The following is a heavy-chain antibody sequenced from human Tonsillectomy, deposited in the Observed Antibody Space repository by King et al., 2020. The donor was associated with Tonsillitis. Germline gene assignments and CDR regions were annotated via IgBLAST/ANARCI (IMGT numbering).Heavy chain of an antibody. CDR3: AKVASSWFAEYFHH. CDR1: GFTFSSYT. J-gene: IGHJ1*01. V-gene: IGHV3-23*04. D-gene: IGHD6-13*01. Sequence: DVQLVESGGGLVQPGGSLRLSCAASGFTFSSYTMSWVRQAPGKGLEWVSSIGGGGNSPYYADSVKGRFTISRDNSQNTLYLQMNSLRAEDTAVYYCAKVASSWFAEYFHHWGQGTQVTVSS. CDR2: IGGGGNSP.